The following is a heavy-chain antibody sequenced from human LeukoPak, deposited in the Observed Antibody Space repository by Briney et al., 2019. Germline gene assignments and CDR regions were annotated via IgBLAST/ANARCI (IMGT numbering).Heavy chain of an antibody. CDR1: GFTVSSDH. D-gene: IGHD1-26*01. CDR3: ARVRELSFDY. J-gene: IGHJ4*02. Sequence: PGGSLRLSCAASGFTVSSDHMSWVRQAPGKGLEWVSVIYAGGSTYYADSVKGRFTISRDNFKNTLFLQMNSLRAEDTAVYYCARVRELSFDYWGQGALVTVSS. V-gene: IGHV3-53*01. CDR2: IYAGGST.